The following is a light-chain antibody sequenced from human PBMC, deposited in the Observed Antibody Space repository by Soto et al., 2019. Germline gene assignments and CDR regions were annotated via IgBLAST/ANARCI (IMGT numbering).Light chain of an antibody. CDR3: QQYDTSPET. CDR1: QSVSSSY. V-gene: IGKV3-20*01. CDR2: GTS. Sequence: EIVLTQSPGTLSLSPGERATLSCRASQSVSSSYLAWYQHKPGQAPRLLMYGTSSRATGIPDRFSGSGSGTDVTLTISRLEPEDFAVYYCQQYDTSPETFGQGTKVEIK. J-gene: IGKJ1*01.